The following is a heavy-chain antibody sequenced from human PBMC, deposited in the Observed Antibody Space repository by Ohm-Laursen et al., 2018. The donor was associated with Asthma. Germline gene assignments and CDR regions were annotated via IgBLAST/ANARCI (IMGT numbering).Heavy chain of an antibody. CDR2: IYYSGST. CDR1: GGSISSYY. J-gene: IGHJ4*02. V-gene: IGHV4-39*01. D-gene: IGHD1-26*01. Sequence: SETLSLTCTVSGGSISSYYWGWIRQPPGKGLEWIGSIYYSGSTYYNPSLKSRVTISVDTSKNQFSLKLSSVTAADTAVYYCARLGAHSGSYYFRLWGQGTLVTVSS. CDR3: ARLGAHSGSYYFRL.